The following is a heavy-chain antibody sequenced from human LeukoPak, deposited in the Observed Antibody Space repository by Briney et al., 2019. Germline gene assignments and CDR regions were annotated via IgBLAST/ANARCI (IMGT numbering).Heavy chain of an antibody. Sequence: SETLSLTCTVSGASISSYYWSWIRQPPGKGLEWIGYFYYGGNTNYNPSLKSRVIISVDASKNQFSLKVTSVTAADTAVYYCARHIGSHILDAFDIWGQGTMVTVSS. V-gene: IGHV4-59*08. CDR1: GASISSYY. CDR3: ARHIGSHILDAFDI. J-gene: IGHJ3*02. CDR2: FYYGGNT. D-gene: IGHD2-15*01.